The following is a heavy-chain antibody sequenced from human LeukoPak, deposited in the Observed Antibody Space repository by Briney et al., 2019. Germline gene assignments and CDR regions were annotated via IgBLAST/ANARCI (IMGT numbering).Heavy chain of an antibody. CDR1: GFTFSTYA. D-gene: IGHD4-17*01. CDR3: AKNGVPVRI. CDR2: ISGSGSGT. V-gene: IGHV3-23*01. J-gene: IGHJ4*02. Sequence: GGSLRLSCAASGFTFSTYAMSWVRQAPGKGLEWVSAISGSGSGTYYADSVKGRFTISRDNSKSTLYLQMTSLRAEDTALYYRAKNGVPVRIWGQGTLVTVSS.